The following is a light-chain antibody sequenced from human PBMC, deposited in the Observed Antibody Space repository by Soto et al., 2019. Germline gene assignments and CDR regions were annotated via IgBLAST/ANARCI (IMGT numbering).Light chain of an antibody. Sequence: DIQMTQSPSTLPASVGDRVTITCRASQSLNNGLAWYQQKPGKAPNLLIYDASTLERGVPSRFSGTGSGTEFTLTISSLQPDDFATYYCQQYHRSSITFGQGTRLEIK. CDR1: QSLNNG. V-gene: IGKV1-5*01. CDR3: QQYHRSSIT. CDR2: DAS. J-gene: IGKJ5*01.